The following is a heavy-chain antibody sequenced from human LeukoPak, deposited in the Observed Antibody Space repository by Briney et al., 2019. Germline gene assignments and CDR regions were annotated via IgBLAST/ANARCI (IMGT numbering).Heavy chain of an antibody. CDR3: ARVGPLLGYNWNHFDY. J-gene: IGHJ4*02. CDR1: GYTFTGYY. D-gene: IGHD1-20*01. CDR2: INPNSGGT. Sequence: ASVRVSCKASGYTFTGYYMHWVRQAPGQGLEWMGWINPNSGGTNYAQKFQGRVTMTRDTSISTAYMELSRLRSDDTAVYYCARVGPLLGYNWNHFDYWGQGTLVTVSS. V-gene: IGHV1-2*02.